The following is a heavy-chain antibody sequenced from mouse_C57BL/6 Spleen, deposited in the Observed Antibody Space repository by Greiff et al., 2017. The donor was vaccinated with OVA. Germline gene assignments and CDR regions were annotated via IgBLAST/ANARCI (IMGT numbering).Heavy chain of an antibody. CDR1: GYSFTDYN. J-gene: IGHJ1*03. V-gene: IGHV1-39*01. CDR2: INPNYGTT. Sequence: EVQRVESGPELVKPGASVKISCKASGYSFTDYNMNWVKQSNGKSLEWIGVINPNYGTTSYNQKFKGKATLTVDQSSSTAYMQLNSLTSEDSAVYYCARLGIYYDYDSYWYFDVWGTGTTVTVSS. CDR3: ARLGIYYDYDSYWYFDV. D-gene: IGHD2-4*01.